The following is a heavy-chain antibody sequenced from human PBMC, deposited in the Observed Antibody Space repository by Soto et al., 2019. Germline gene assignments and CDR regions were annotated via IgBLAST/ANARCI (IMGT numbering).Heavy chain of an antibody. D-gene: IGHD4-4*01. Sequence: QVQLVESGGGVVQPGRSLRLSCAASGFSFSDYGMHWVRQAPGKGLEWVAVISHYETKKYFEDSVKGRFTISRDNSKNTVFLQMDSLRAEDTAVYYCAKDRQYPRDYFHYWGQGTLVTVSS. V-gene: IGHV3-30*18. J-gene: IGHJ4*02. CDR1: GFSFSDYG. CDR3: AKDRQYPRDYFHY. CDR2: ISHYETKK.